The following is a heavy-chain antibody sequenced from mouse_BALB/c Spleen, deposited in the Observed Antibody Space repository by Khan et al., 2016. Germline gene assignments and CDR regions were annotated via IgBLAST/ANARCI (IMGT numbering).Heavy chain of an antibody. Sequence: DLVKPGASVKLSCKASGYTFTSYWINWINPRPGQGLEWIGRLAPGSGSTYYNEMFKGKATLPVDTSSSTAYIQLSSLSSDDSAVYVWARDYGSSLDCWGQGTTLTVSS. CDR2: LAPGSGST. V-gene: IGHV1S41*01. D-gene: IGHD1-1*01. J-gene: IGHJ2*01. CDR1: GYTFTSYW. CDR3: ARDYGSSLDC.